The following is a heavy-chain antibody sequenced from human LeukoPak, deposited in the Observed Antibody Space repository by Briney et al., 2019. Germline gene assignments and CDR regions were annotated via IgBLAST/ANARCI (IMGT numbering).Heavy chain of an antibody. D-gene: IGHD6-13*01. CDR2: ISTSSTTI. CDR3: ASNLRVYDLGDAFDI. V-gene: IGHV3-48*04. Sequence: TGGSLRLSCGGSGFTFSNYWMGWVRQAPGKGLEWGSYISTSSTTIYYADSVKGRFTISRDNAKNSLYLQMNSLRAEDTAVYYCASNLRVYDLGDAFDIWGQGTMVTVSS. CDR1: GFTFSNYW. J-gene: IGHJ3*02.